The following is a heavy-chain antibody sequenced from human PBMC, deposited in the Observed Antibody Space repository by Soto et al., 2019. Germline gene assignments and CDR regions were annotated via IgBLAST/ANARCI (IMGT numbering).Heavy chain of an antibody. V-gene: IGHV4-59*02. CDR1: RGSVYSSV. J-gene: IGHJ5*02. Sequence: PSGSLCNRCTVCRGSVYSSVGTLIWQPAGRGLEWIARIYYSGSTNYNPSLKSRVTISVDTSKNQFSLKLSSVTAADTAVYYCARGIAANNRLDPWGKGTLVTV. CDR3: ARGIAANNRLDP. CDR2: IYYSGST. D-gene: IGHD6-13*01.